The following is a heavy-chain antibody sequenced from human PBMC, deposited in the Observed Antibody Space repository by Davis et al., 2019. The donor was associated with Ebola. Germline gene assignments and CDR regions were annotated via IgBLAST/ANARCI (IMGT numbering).Heavy chain of an antibody. CDR1: GFTFSSYT. CDR2: ISSSGSTI. V-gene: IGHV3-48*02. Sequence: GESLKISCAASGFTFSSYTMKWGRQAPGEGLKWVSSISSSGSTIYYAGSVKGRFTISRDNAKNSLYLQMNSLRDEDTAVYYCARVTHRGGMDVWGQGTTVTVSS. J-gene: IGHJ6*02. CDR3: ARVTHRGGMDV.